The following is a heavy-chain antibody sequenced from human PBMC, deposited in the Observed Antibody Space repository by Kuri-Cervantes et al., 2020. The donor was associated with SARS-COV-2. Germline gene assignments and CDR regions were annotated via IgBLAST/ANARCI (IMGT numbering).Heavy chain of an antibody. V-gene: IGHV1-69*06. Sequence: SVKVSCKASGGTFSSYTISWVRQAPGQGLEWMGGIIPIFGTANYAQKFQGRVTMTEDTSTDTAYMELSSLRSDDTAVYYCARVRIDSIVTVPTNPFDFWGQGTLVTVSS. CDR1: GGTFSSYT. CDR2: IIPIFGTA. J-gene: IGHJ4*02. D-gene: IGHD2/OR15-2a*01. CDR3: ARVRIDSIVTVPTNPFDF.